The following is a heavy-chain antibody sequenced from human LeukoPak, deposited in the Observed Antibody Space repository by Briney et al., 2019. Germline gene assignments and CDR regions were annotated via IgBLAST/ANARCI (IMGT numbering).Heavy chain of an antibody. CDR1: GYTFTGYY. J-gene: IGHJ4*02. V-gene: IGHV1-2*02. D-gene: IGHD3-10*01. CDR3: ASNVLLWFGEFDY. Sequence: ASVKVSCKASGYTFTGYYMHWVRQAPGQGLEWMGWINPNSGGTNYAQKFQGRVTMTRDMSISTAYMELSRLRSDDTAVYYCASNVLLWFGEFDYWGQGTLVTVSS. CDR2: INPNSGGT.